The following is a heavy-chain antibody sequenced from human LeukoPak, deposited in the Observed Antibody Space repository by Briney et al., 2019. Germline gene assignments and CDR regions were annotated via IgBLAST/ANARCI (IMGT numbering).Heavy chain of an antibody. V-gene: IGHV4-59*08. CDR3: AKHGGSWTFDY. J-gene: IGHJ4*02. CDR1: CVSINTYY. Sequence: SETLSLTCTVSCVSINTYYSSWIRQPPGKGVEWIGYVYDSGSANHNPSLKSRVTISIDTSKNQFSLKVSSVTAADTAVYYCAKHGGSWTFDYWGQGTLVTVSS. D-gene: IGHD6-13*01. CDR2: VYDSGSA.